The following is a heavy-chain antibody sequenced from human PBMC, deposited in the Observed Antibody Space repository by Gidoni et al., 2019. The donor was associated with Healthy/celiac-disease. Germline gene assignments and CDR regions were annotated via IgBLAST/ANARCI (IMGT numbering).Heavy chain of an antibody. J-gene: IGHJ4*02. CDR1: GGSISSSSDY. CDR3: ARDGGEWLQSEFDY. D-gene: IGHD5-12*01. CDR2: IFYSGST. Sequence: QLQLPESGPGLVKPSETLSLTCTVSGGSISSSSDYWGWIRQPPGRGLEWIGSIFYSGSTYYNPSLKSRVTISVDTSKNQFSLKLSSVTAADSAIYYCARDGGEWLQSEFDYWGQGTLVTVSS. V-gene: IGHV4-39*07.